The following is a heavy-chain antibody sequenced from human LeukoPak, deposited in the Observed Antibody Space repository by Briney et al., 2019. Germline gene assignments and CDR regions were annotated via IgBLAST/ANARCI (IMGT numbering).Heavy chain of an antibody. CDR3: ARYSSSWWSYYYMDV. CDR2: ISGSGGST. V-gene: IGHV3-23*01. CDR1: GFTFSSYA. Sequence: GGSLRLSCAASGFTFSSYAMSWVRQAPGKGLEWVSAISGSGGSTYYADSVKGRFTISRVNSKNTLYLQMNSLRAEDTAVYYCARYSSSWWSYYYMDVWGKGTTVTVSS. D-gene: IGHD6-13*01. J-gene: IGHJ6*03.